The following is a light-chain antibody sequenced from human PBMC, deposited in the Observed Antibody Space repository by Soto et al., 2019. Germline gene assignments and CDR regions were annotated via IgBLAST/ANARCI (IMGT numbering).Light chain of an antibody. V-gene: IGKV3-11*01. J-gene: IGKJ2*01. Sequence: ETVLTQSPATLSLSPGERATLSCRASQSVSSYLAWYQQKPGQAPRLLIYGASNRATGIPARFSGSGSGTDFALTITSLEPEDFAVYYCQQRGNWPLYTFGQGTKLEIK. CDR1: QSVSSY. CDR2: GAS. CDR3: QQRGNWPLYT.